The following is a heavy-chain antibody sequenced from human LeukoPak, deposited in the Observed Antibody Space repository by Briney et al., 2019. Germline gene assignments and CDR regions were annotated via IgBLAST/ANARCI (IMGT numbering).Heavy chain of an antibody. CDR2: IYYSGST. CDR1: GGSISSSYYC. V-gene: IGHV4-39*01. CDR3: ARLTYYGSGSYPQRFDY. Sequence: SETLSLTCTVSGGSISSSYYCWGWIRQPPGKGLEWIGSIYYSGSTYYNPSLKSRVTISVDTSKNQFSLKLSSVTAADTAVYYCARLTYYGSGSYPQRFDYWGQGTLVTVSS. J-gene: IGHJ4*02. D-gene: IGHD3-10*01.